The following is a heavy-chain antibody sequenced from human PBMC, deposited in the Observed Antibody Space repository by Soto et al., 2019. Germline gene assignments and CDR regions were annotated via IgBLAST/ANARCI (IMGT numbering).Heavy chain of an antibody. J-gene: IGHJ5*02. CDR3: ARVRWELLGRGLGAGWFDP. Sequence: QVQLVQSGAEVKKPGASVKVSCKASGYTFTSYDINWVRQATGQGLEWMGWMNPNSGNTGYAQKFQGRVSMTRNTSISTAYMELGSLRSEDTAVYDCARVRWELLGRGLGAGWFDPWGQGTLVTVSS. CDR1: GYTFTSYD. V-gene: IGHV1-8*01. CDR2: MNPNSGNT. D-gene: IGHD1-26*01.